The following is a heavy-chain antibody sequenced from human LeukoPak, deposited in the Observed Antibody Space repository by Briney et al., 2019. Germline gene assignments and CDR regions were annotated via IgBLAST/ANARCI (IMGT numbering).Heavy chain of an antibody. CDR3: ARSGSGSYSTYYYNMDV. Sequence: SETLSLTCTVSGGSISSSSYYWGWIRQPPGKGLEWIGSIYYSGSTYYNPSLKSRVTISVDTSKNQFSLQLNSVTAADTAVYYCARSGSGSYSTYYYNMDVWGQGTTVTVSS. CDR2: IYYSGST. D-gene: IGHD1-26*01. CDR1: GGSISSSSYY. V-gene: IGHV4-39*07. J-gene: IGHJ6*02.